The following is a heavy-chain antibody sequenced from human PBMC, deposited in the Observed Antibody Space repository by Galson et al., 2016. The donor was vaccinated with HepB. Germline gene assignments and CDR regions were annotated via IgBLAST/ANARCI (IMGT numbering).Heavy chain of an antibody. J-gene: IGHJ4*02. CDR2: IRSKTYGGTT. Sequence: SLRLSCATSGFTFGDYAMSWFRQAPGKGLEWVGFIRSKTYGGTTEYAASVKARFTISRDDSKSFAYLQMSSTTYMELSRLRSDDTAVYYCARDFLRGGWNLFDYWGQGALVTVSS. CDR3: DDTAVYYCARDFLRGGWNLFDY. V-gene: IGHV3-49*03. D-gene: IGHD1-7*01. CDR1: GFTFGDYA.